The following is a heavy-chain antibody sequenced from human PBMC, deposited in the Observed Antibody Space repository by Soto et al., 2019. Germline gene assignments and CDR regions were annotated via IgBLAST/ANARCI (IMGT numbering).Heavy chain of an antibody. J-gene: IGHJ6*04. V-gene: IGHV1-69*13. D-gene: IGHD1-26*01. CDR1: GGTFSSYA. CDR3: ARSYSGSYTDRMYYGIDA. Sequence: SGKGSCTVSGGTFSSYAISWVRQAPGQGLEWMGGIIPIFGTANYAQKFQGRVTITADESTSTAYMELSSLRSEDTAVYYCARSYSGSYTDRMYYGIDACGKGTTFPASS. CDR2: IIPIFGTA.